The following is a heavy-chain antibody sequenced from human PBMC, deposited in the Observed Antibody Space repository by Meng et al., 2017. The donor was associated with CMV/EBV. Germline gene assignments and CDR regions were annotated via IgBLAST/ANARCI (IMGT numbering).Heavy chain of an antibody. CDR2: ISSSSYT. CDR1: GFTFRDYY. V-gene: IGHV3-11*05. D-gene: IGHD3-10*01. Sequence: QLVGSGGGLVKPGGSLGLSCAASGFTFRDYYMSWIRQAPGKGLEWVSYISSSSYTNYADSVKGRFTISRDNAKNSLYLQMNSLRAEDTAVYYCARRTYYSEAFDIWGQGTMVTVSS. CDR3: ARRTYYSEAFDI. J-gene: IGHJ3*02.